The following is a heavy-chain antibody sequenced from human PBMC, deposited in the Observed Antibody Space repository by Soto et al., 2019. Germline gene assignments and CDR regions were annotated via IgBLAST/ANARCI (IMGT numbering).Heavy chain of an antibody. CDR1: GGSISSGGYY. J-gene: IGHJ4*02. V-gene: IGHV4-31*03. CDR2: IYYSGST. D-gene: IGHD3-22*01. CDR3: ARLLGGYYYVFDY. Sequence: LSLTCTVSGGSISSGGYYWSWIRQHPGKGLEWIGYIYYSGSTYYNPSLKSRVTISVDTSKNQFSLKLSSVTAADTAVYYCARLLGGYYYVFDYWGQGTLVTVSS.